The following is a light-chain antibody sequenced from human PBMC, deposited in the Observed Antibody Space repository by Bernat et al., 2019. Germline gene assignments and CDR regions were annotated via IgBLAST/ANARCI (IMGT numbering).Light chain of an antibody. CDR1: ALPKQY. J-gene: IGLJ2*01. V-gene: IGLV3-25*02. CDR2: KDN. Sequence: SYELTQPPSVSVSPGQTARITCSGDALPKQYAYWYQQKPGQAPVVVIYKDNERPSGIPERFSGSSSGTIVTLTISGVQAEDEADYYCQSADSSGTYPVLFGGGTKLTVL. CDR3: QSADSSGTYPVL.